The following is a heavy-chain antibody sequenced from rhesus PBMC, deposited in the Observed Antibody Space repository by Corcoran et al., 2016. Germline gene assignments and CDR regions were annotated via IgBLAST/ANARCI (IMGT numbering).Heavy chain of an antibody. CDR1: GVPISSYW. J-gene: IGHJ3*01. V-gene: IGHV4-80*01. CDR2: INGDSDNT. CDR3: ARVREGSWNAFDL. D-gene: IGHD6-25*01. Sequence: QVQLQESGPGLVKPSETLSLTCAVSGVPISSYWWSWIRQSPGKGLGWIGEINGDSDNTNYNPPLKGRITLSKDASKNQFSLKLNSVTAADTAVYYCARVREGSWNAFDLWGQGLRVTVSS.